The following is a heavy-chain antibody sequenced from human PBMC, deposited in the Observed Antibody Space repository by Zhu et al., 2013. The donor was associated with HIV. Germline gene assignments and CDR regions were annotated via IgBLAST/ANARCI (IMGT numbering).Heavy chain of an antibody. CDR2: IIPIFGSA. CDR3: IRRAFYYDRSWFDP. CDR1: GGTFTDHA. J-gene: IGHJ5*02. Sequence: HVQLVQSGAEVKKPGSSVRVSCRTSGGTFTDHAITWVRQAPGQGPEWMGGIIPIFGSANYAQRFQGRVTITADESTRTAYMELSTLRSEDTAVYYCIRRAFYYDRSWFDPWGQGTLVTVSS. D-gene: IGHD3-22*01. V-gene: IGHV1-69*12.